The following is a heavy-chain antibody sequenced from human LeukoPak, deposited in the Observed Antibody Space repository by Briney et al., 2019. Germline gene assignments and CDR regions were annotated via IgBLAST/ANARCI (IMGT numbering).Heavy chain of an antibody. CDR3: ATRAVAVNYFDY. J-gene: IGHJ4*02. Sequence: PGGSLRLSCAASGFTFSSYAMGWVRQAPGKGLEWVSTISASGTSTDYADSVKGRFTISRDNSKNTMYVQINSLRAEDTAVYYCATRAVAVNYFDYWGQGTLVTVSS. V-gene: IGHV3-23*01. D-gene: IGHD6-19*01. CDR2: ISASGTST. CDR1: GFTFSSYA.